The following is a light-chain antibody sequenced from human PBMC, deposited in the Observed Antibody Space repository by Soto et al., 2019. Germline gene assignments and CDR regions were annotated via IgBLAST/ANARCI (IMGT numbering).Light chain of an antibody. CDR1: QSVSTN. CDR3: HQYNNWRT. J-gene: IGKJ5*01. V-gene: IGKV3-15*01. Sequence: EVVITQSPYTLSLSPGERATLSCRASQSVSTNLAWYQQRPGQAPRLLIYGASARATGVPARFSGSGSGTEFTLTISSLQSEDFAIYYCHQYNNWRTFGQGTRLEIK. CDR2: GAS.